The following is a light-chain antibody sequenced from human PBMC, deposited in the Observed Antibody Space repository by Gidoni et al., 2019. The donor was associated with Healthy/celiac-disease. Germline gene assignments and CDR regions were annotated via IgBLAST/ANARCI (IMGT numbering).Light chain of an antibody. V-gene: IGLV2-8*01. CDR3: SSYAGSNNFGV. CDR2: EVS. J-gene: IGLJ2*01. Sequence: QSALTQPPSASGSPGQSVTISCTGTSSDVGGHNYVSWYQQHPGKAPKLMIYEVSRRPSGVPDRFSGSKSGNPASLTVSGLRAEDEADYYCSSYAGSNNFGVFGGGTRLTVL. CDR1: SSDVGGHNY.